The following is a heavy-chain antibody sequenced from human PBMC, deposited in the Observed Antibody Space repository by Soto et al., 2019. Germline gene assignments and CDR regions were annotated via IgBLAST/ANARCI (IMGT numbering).Heavy chain of an antibody. CDR2: IYYSGST. J-gene: IGHJ4*02. CDR3: ARSGMVRGATIDY. Sequence: QVQLQESGPGLVKPSQTLSLTCTVSGGSISSGGHYWSWIRQHPGKGLEWIGSIYYSGSTYYNPSLKSRLTISVDTSKNQCSLKLSSVTAADTAVYYCARSGMVRGATIDYWGQGTLVTVSS. CDR1: GGSISSGGHY. D-gene: IGHD3-10*01. V-gene: IGHV4-31*03.